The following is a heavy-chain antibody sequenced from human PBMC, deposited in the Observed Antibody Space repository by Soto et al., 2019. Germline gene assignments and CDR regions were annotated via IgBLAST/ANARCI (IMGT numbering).Heavy chain of an antibody. CDR1: GGSISSYY. Sequence: TLSLTCTVSGGSISSYYWSWIRQPPGKGLEWIGYIYYSGSTNYNPSLKSRVTISVDTSKNQFSLKLSSVTAADTAVYYCARTEQLVSFDYWGQGTLVTVS. D-gene: IGHD6-13*01. V-gene: IGHV4-59*01. J-gene: IGHJ4*02. CDR2: IYYSGST. CDR3: ARTEQLVSFDY.